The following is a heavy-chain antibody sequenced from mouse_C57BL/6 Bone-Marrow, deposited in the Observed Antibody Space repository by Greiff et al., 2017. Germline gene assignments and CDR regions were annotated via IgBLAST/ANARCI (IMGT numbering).Heavy chain of an antibody. CDR2: ISSGGSYT. J-gene: IGHJ1*03. CDR1: GFTFSSYG. CDR3: ARRVHLSRYFDV. V-gene: IGHV5-6*01. D-gene: IGHD1-1*01. Sequence: EVQRVESGGDLVKPGGSLKLSCAASGFTFSSYGMSWVRQTPDKRLEWVATISSGGSYTYYPDRVKGRFTISRDNAKITLYLQIGSLKSEDTAMYYCARRVHLSRYFDVWGTGTTVTVSS.